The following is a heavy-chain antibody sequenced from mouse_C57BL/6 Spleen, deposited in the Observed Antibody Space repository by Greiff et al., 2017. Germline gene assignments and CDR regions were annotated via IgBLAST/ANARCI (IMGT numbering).Heavy chain of an antibody. D-gene: IGHD1-1*01. V-gene: IGHV1-64*01. CDR1: GYTFTSYW. J-gene: IGHJ3*01. CDR2: IHPDSGST. CDR3: AKESYYGSSPWFGD. Sequence: QVQLQQPGAELVKPGASVKLSCKASGYTFTSYWMHWVKQRPGQGLEWIGMIHPDSGSTNYNEKFKSKATLTVDKSSSTAYMQLSSLTSEDSAVYYWAKESYYGSSPWFGDWGQRTLVTVSA.